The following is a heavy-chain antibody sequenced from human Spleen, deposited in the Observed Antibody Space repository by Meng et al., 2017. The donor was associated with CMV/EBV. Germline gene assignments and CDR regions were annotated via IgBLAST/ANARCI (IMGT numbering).Heavy chain of an antibody. D-gene: IGHD3-3*01. V-gene: IGHV3-23*03. CDR2: IYSGGNNT. CDR3: AREIGLRFLEWPYYFDY. Sequence: GGSLRLSCAASGFNFEDYAMYWVRQAPEKGLQWVSSIYSGGNNTYCADSVKGRFTISRDNSKNTLYLQMNSLRAEDTAVYYCAREIGLRFLEWPYYFDYWGQGTLVTVSS. CDR1: GFNFEDYA. J-gene: IGHJ4*02.